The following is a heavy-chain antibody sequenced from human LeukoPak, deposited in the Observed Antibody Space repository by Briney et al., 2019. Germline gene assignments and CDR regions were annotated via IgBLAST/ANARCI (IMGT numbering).Heavy chain of an antibody. J-gene: IGHJ4*02. Sequence: GGSLRLSCAASGFTFSSYGMHWVRQAPGKGLAWVGLISFDGSNQYYADSVKGRFTISRDNSKNTLYLQMNSLRAEDTAVYYCAKPPEVGATVGYFDYWGQGTLVTVSS. CDR3: AKPPEVGATVGYFDY. V-gene: IGHV3-30*18. D-gene: IGHD1-26*01. CDR1: GFTFSSYG. CDR2: ISFDGSNQ.